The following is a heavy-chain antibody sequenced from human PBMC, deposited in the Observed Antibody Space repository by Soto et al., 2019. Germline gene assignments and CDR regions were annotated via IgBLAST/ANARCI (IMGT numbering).Heavy chain of an antibody. CDR3: ASRGSNWFDP. Sequence: GASVKVSCKASGGTFSSYAISWVRQAPGQGLEWMGGIIPIFGTANYAQKFQGRVTIIADESTSTAYMELSSLRSEDTAVYYCASRGSNWFDPWGQGTLVTVSS. V-gene: IGHV1-69*13. CDR1: GGTFSSYA. J-gene: IGHJ5*02. CDR2: IIPIFGTA.